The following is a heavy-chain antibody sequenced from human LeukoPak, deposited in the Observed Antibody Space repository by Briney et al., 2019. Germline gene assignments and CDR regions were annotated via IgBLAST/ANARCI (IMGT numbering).Heavy chain of an antibody. D-gene: IGHD6-13*01. J-gene: IGHJ5*01. V-gene: IGHV1-18*01. CDR2: ISAYNGNT. CDR3: ARGENLAAFDF. CDR1: GYTFNSYG. Sequence: ASVKVSCKASGYTFNSYGISWVRQAPGQGLEWMGWISAYNGNTNYEQILQGRITMTTDTSTSTAYMELRSLRSDDTAVYYCARGENLAAFDFWGQGTLVTVSS.